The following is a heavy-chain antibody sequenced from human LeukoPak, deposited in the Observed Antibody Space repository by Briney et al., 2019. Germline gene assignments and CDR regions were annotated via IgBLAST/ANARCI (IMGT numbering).Heavy chain of an antibody. CDR3: AKDFIAMSDWEPLGY. D-gene: IGHD1-26*01. J-gene: IGHJ4*02. V-gene: IGHV3-30*02. Sequence: GGSLRLSCAASGFTFSSYGMHWVRQAPGKGLEWVAFIRYDGNNKYYAGSVKGRFTISRDNSKNTLYLQMNSLRDEDTAVYYCAKDFIAMSDWEPLGYWGQGILVTVSS. CDR1: GFTFSSYG. CDR2: IRYDGNNK.